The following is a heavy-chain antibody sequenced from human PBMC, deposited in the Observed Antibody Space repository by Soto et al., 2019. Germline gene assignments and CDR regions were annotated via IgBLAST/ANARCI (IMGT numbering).Heavy chain of an antibody. CDR3: ARNSKSASFYGDYAYYYGMDV. J-gene: IGHJ6*02. V-gene: IGHV5-51*01. CDR2: IYPGDSDT. Sequence: GESLKISCKGSGYSFTSYWIGWVRQMPGKGLEWMGIIYPGDSDTRYSPSFQGQVTISADKSISTAYLQWSSLKASDTAMYYCARNSKSASFYGDYAYYYGMDVWGQGTTVTVSS. D-gene: IGHD4-17*01. CDR1: GYSFTSYW.